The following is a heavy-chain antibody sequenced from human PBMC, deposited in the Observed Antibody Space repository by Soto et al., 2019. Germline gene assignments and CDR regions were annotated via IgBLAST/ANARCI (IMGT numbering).Heavy chain of an antibody. CDR1: GGSVGSDTHY. CDR2: IYSSGST. CDR3: ARFVRTCSGTTCYTRADV. V-gene: IGHV4-61*01. J-gene: IGHJ6*02. Sequence: PSETLSLTSTVYGGSVGSDTHYRSWIRQPPGKRLEWIGLIYSSGSTNYNPTLKSRVTMSVDTSKNQFSLKPRSVSVADTAVYHCARFVRTCSGTTCYTRADVWRQGTTVPVSS. D-gene: IGHD2-2*02.